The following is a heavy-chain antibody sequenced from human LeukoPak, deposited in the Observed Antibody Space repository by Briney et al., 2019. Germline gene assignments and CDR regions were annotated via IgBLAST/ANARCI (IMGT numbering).Heavy chain of an antibody. Sequence: SQTLSLTCTVSGGSISSGGYYWSWIRQHPGKGLEWIGYIYYSGSTYYNPSLKSRVTISVDTSKNQFSLKLSSVTAADTAVYYCARGQSSGWETYNWFDPWGQGTLVTVSS. D-gene: IGHD6-19*01. CDR2: IYYSGST. CDR3: ARGQSSGWETYNWFDP. J-gene: IGHJ5*02. V-gene: IGHV4-31*03. CDR1: GGSISSGGYY.